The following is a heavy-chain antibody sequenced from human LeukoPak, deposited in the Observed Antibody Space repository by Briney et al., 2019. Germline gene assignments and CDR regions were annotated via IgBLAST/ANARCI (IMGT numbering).Heavy chain of an antibody. CDR2: ISYDGSNK. D-gene: IGHD6-13*01. J-gene: IGHJ3*02. Sequence: LSLTCSVSGDSISSGRNYWGWIRQSPGKGLEWVAVISYDGSNKYYADSVKGRFTISRDNSKNTLYLQMNSLRAEDTAVYYCARDRYGSWYDSAGADDAIDIWGQGTMVTVSS. V-gene: IGHV3-30-3*01. CDR3: ARDRYGSWYDSAGADDAIDI. CDR1: GDSISSGR.